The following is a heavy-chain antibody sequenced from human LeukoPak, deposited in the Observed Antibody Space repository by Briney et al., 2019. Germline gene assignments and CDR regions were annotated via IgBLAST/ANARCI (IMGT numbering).Heavy chain of an antibody. CDR2: ISGDGGST. J-gene: IGHJ5*01. CDR1: GFSFDDYA. V-gene: IGHV3-43*02. D-gene: IGHD3-22*01. Sequence: GGSLRLSCAAPGFSFDDYAIHWVRQAPGKGLEWVSLISGDGGSTFYADSVKGRFTISRDNSKNSLYLQMSSLRSEDTALYYCARESDSSGWYDSWGQGTLVTVSA. CDR3: ARESDSSGWYDS.